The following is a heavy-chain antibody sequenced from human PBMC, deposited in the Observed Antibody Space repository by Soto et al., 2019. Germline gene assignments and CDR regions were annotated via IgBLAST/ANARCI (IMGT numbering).Heavy chain of an antibody. CDR1: GGSISSSSYY. CDR3: ASLITFGGVIAYLNWFDP. Sequence: SETLSLTCTVSGGSISSSSYYWGWIRQPPGKGLEWIGSIYYSGSTYYNPSLKSRVTLSVDTSKNQFSLELSSVTAADTAVYYCASLITFGGVIAYLNWFDPWGQGTLVTVSS. V-gene: IGHV4-39*01. CDR2: IYYSGST. D-gene: IGHD3-16*02. J-gene: IGHJ5*02.